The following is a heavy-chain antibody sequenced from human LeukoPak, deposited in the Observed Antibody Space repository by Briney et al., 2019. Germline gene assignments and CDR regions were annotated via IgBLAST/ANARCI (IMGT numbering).Heavy chain of an antibody. CDR3: ARDYSPPHYYDSSGYFDD. Sequence: GGSLRLSCAASGFTFGSYSMNWVRQAPGKGLEWVSSISTSSRYIYYADSVKGRFTISRDNAKSSLSLQMNSLRAEDTAVYYCARDYSPPHYYDSSGYFDDWGQGTLVTVSS. J-gene: IGHJ4*02. V-gene: IGHV3-21*01. CDR2: ISTSSRYI. CDR1: GFTFGSYS. D-gene: IGHD3-22*01.